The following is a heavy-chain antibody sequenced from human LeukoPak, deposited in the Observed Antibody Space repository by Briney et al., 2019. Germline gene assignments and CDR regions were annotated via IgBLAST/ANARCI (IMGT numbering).Heavy chain of an antibody. J-gene: IGHJ4*02. V-gene: IGHV4-59*01. D-gene: IGHD4-11*01. CDR3: ARGIDSRKVHY. CDR1: GGSISGFY. CDR2: IHPSGSS. Sequence: SETLSLTCTVSGGSISGFYWNWLRQPPGKGLEFIGHIHPSGSSHYNPSLESRVTMSVDTSQNQFALKLSYVTAADTAVYYCARGIDSRKVHYWGQGTLVTVSS.